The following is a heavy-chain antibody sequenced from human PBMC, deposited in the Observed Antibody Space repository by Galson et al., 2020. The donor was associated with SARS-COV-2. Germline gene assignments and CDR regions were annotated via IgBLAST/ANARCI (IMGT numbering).Heavy chain of an antibody. CDR1: GFTFSSYD. D-gene: IGHD1-26*01. J-gene: IGHJ6*02. V-gene: IGHV3-13*01. CDR2: IGTAGDT. CDR3: ARAGEGGSYYYYYGMDV. Sequence: LSPTCAASGFTFSSYDMHWVRQATGKGLEWVSAIGTAGDTYYPGSVKGRFTISRENAKNSLYLQMNSLRAGDTAVYYCARAGEGGSYYYYYGMDVWGQGTTVTVSS.